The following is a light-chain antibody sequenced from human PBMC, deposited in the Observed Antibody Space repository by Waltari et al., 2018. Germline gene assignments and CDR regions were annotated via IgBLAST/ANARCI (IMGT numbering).Light chain of an antibody. CDR1: SSDVGGFNF. Sequence: QSALTQPASVSGSPGQSITISCTGTSSDVGGFNFVSWYQQHPGKAPKLMIYDVSKRPSGVSNLFSGAKSGNTASLTISGLRAEDEADYYCSSYTISSTLNWVFGGGTKLTVL. CDR3: SSYTISSTLNWV. J-gene: IGLJ3*02. CDR2: DVS. V-gene: IGLV2-14*03.